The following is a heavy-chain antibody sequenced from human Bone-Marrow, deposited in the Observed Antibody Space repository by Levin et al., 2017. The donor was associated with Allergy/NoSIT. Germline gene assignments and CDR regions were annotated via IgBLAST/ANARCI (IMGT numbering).Heavy chain of an antibody. Sequence: GSLRLSCTVSGSSISSGYFWGWVRQSPGKGVEFIASVYHSESKYDNPSLRSRVDISLDTSRNEISLKLRSVSASDTATYYCVKGVYRDGWSAAMDVWGQGTTVTVSS. J-gene: IGHJ6*02. CDR3: VKGVYRDGWSAAMDV. V-gene: IGHV4-38-2*02. D-gene: IGHD5-24*01. CDR2: VYHSESK. CDR1: GSSISSGYF.